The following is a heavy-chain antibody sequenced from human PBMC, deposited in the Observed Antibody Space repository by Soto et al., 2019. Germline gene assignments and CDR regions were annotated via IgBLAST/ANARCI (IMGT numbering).Heavy chain of an antibody. CDR2: IRSKANSYAT. Sequence: ESGGGLVQPGGSLKLSCAASGFTFSGSAMHWVRQASGKGLEWVGRIRSKANSYATAYAASVKGRFTISRDDSKNTAYLQMNSLKTEDTAVYYCTSFGGIFGVVTVDWFDPWGQGTLVTVSS. J-gene: IGHJ5*02. V-gene: IGHV3-73*01. CDR3: TSFGGIFGVVTVDWFDP. D-gene: IGHD3-3*01. CDR1: GFTFSGSA.